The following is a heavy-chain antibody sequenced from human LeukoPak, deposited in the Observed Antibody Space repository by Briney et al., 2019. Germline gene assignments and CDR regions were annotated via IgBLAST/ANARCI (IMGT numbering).Heavy chain of an antibody. J-gene: IGHJ6*03. CDR2: IYYSGST. Sequence: PSETLSLTCTVSGGSISSYYWSWIRQPPGKGLEWIGYIYYSGSTNYNPSLKSRVTISVDTSKNQFSLKLSSVTAADTAVYYCARDRGYCSSTSCYLGYYMDVWGKGTTVTISS. CDR3: ARDRGYCSSTSCYLGYYMDV. CDR1: GGSISSYY. V-gene: IGHV4-59*01. D-gene: IGHD2-2*01.